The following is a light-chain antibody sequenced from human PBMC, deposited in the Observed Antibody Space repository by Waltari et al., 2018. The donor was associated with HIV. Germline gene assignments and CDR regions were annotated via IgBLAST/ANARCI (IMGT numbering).Light chain of an antibody. CDR1: SSDVGRSDH. Sequence: QSALTQPASVSGSPGQPITIPCPGTSSDVGRSDHVYWYQQHPGKAPNLMIYEVNNRPSGVSNRFSGSKSGNTASLTISGLQAEDEAEYYCSSYTSSTTLLFGGGTKVTVL. CDR2: EVN. V-gene: IGLV2-14*01. J-gene: IGLJ2*01. CDR3: SSYTSSTTLL.